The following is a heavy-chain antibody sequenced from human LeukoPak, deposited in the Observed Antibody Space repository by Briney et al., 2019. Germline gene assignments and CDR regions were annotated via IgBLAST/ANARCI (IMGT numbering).Heavy chain of an antibody. D-gene: IGHD6-19*01. V-gene: IGHV4-39*01. Sequence: SETLSLTCTGSAGSISSIFHYWGWIRQPPGKGVVWIGSIDYSGSTYSNPFLNTQVTISVETSTNQFSLKLSSVTAADTAVYYCARHPLYASGWYGGLAWGQGTLVTVSS. CDR1: AGSISSIFHY. J-gene: IGHJ5*02. CDR3: ARHPLYASGWYGGLA. CDR2: IDYSGST.